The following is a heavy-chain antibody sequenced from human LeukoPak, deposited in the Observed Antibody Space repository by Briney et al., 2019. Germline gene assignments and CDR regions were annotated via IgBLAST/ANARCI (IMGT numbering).Heavy chain of an antibody. CDR2: ISGSGGST. V-gene: IGHV3-23*01. CDR1: GFTFSSYA. CDR3: AKAEEYYYGSGSYDY. Sequence: GGSLRLSCAASGFTFSSYAMSWVRQAPGKGLEWVSAISGSGGSTYYADSVKGRFTISRDNSKNTLYLQMNSPRAEDTAVYYCAKAEEYYYGSGSYDYWGQGTLVTVSS. D-gene: IGHD3-10*01. J-gene: IGHJ4*02.